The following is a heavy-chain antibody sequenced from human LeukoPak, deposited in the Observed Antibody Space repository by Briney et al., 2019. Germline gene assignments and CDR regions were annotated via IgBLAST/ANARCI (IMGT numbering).Heavy chain of an antibody. D-gene: IGHD6-19*01. CDR3: VTNDVYSSGWYGGYFYY. J-gene: IGHJ4*02. CDR2: IRCNAGST. CDR1: A. Sequence: ATFWVRQTTGNGLEYVSAIRCNAGSTYSADSVKGRFTIYGDNSNSTQNPQMSRLRHEDRPVYYCVTNDVYSSGWYGGYFYYWGQGTLVTVSS. V-gene: IGHV3-64D*06.